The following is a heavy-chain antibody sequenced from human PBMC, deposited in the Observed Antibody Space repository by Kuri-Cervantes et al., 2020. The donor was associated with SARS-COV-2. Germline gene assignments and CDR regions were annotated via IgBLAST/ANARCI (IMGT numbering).Heavy chain of an antibody. Sequence: GGSLRLSCAASGFTFSGHWIHWVRQAPGKGLVWVSRINPDGSYTNNADSVKGRFTTSRDNAKNSLYLQMNSLRTEDTALYYCAKDIGSGGSYYPDYWGQGTLVTVSS. V-gene: IGHV3-74*01. CDR3: AKDIGSGGSYYPDY. J-gene: IGHJ4*02. CDR1: GFTFSGHW. CDR2: INPDGSYT. D-gene: IGHD1-26*01.